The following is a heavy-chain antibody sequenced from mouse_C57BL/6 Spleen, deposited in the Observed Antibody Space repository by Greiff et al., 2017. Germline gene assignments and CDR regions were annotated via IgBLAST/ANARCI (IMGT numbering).Heavy chain of an antibody. Sequence: VQLQESGPGLVAPSQSLSITCTVSGFSLTSYGVDWVRQSPGKGLEWLGVIWGVGSTNYNSALKSRLSISKDNSKSQVFLKMNSLQTDDTAMYYCARDYYGSSYGFAYWGQGTLVTVSA. V-gene: IGHV2-6*01. J-gene: IGHJ3*01. CDR1: GFSLTSYG. CDR3: ARDYYGSSYGFAY. CDR2: IWGVGST. D-gene: IGHD1-1*01.